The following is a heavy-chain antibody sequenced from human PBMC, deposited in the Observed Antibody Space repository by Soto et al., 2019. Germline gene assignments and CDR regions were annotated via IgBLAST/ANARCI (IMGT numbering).Heavy chain of an antibody. CDR2: IYYSGST. CDR1: GGSISSSSYY. CDR3: ARHHTAMVSNWFDP. D-gene: IGHD5-18*01. J-gene: IGHJ5*02. Sequence: QLQLQESGPGLVKPSETLSLTCTVSGGSISSSSYYWGWIRQPPGKGLEWIGSIYYSGSTYYNPSLKSRVTISLDTSKNQFSLKLSSVTAADTAVYYCARHHTAMVSNWFDPWGQGTLVTVSS. V-gene: IGHV4-39*01.